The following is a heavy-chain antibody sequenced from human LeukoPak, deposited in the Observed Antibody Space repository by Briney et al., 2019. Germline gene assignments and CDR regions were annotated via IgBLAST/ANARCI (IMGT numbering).Heavy chain of an antibody. J-gene: IGHJ4*02. D-gene: IGHD6-19*01. CDR2: IRYDGSNK. CDR1: GFTFSSYG. Sequence: PGGSLRLSCAASGFTFSSYGMHWVRQAPGKGLEWVAFIRYDGSNKYYADSVKGRFTISRDNSKNTLYLQMNSLRAEDTAVYYCARDREWLVLTLDYWGQGTLVTVSS. V-gene: IGHV3-30*02. CDR3: ARDREWLVLTLDY.